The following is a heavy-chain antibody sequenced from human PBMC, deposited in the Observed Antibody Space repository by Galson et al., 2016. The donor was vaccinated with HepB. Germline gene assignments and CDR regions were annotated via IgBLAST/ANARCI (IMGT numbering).Heavy chain of an antibody. J-gene: IGHJ4*02. Sequence: SLRLSCAASGFPFSNYSMNWVRQAPGKGLEWVSSISGDSTYIYHADSVKGRFTISRDNAKKSLYLQMNRLRADDTAVYYCTRGGVFQKEDDYWGQGTLVTVSS. D-gene: IGHD3-16*01. CDR3: TRGGVFQKEDDY. V-gene: IGHV3-21*01. CDR1: GFPFSNYS. CDR2: ISGDSTYI.